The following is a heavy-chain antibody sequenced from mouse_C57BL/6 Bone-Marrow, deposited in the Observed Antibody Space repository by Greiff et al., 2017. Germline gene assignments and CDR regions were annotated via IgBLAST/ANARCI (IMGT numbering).Heavy chain of an antibody. V-gene: IGHV1-50*01. D-gene: IGHD2-3*01. CDR3: AREDDGYIDY. Sequence: QVQLKQPGAELVKPGASVKLSCKASGYTFTSYWMQWVKQRPGQGLEWIGEIDPSDSYTNYNQKFKGKATLTVDTSSSTAYMQLSSLTSEDSAVYYCAREDDGYIDYWGQGTTLTVSS. CDR2: IDPSDSYT. CDR1: GYTFTSYW. J-gene: IGHJ2*01.